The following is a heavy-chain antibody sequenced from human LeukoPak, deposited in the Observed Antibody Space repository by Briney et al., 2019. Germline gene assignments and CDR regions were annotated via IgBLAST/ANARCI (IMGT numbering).Heavy chain of an antibody. CDR2: ISSSARSQ. J-gene: IGHJ5*02. CDR3: AKDASVSPPHRGISWFDP. V-gene: IGHV3-21*01. D-gene: IGHD1-26*01. CDR1: GFTFSDYS. Sequence: GGSLRLSCAASGFTFSDYSMTWVRQAPGKGLEWVSSISSSARSQYYPDSLKGRLSISRDNAKNSLYLQINSLRAEDTAVYYCAKDASVSPPHRGISWFDPWGQGTLVTVSS.